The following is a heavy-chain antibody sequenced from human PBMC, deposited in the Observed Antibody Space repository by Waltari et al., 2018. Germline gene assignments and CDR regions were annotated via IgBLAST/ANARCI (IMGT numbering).Heavy chain of an antibody. CDR3: ARLDYYDSSGYYYYYYGMDV. V-gene: IGHV4-4*02. Sequence: QVQLQESGPGLVKPSGTLSLTCAVSGGSISSSNWWSWVRQPPGKGREWIGEIYHSGSTNSNPSLKSRVTISVDKSKNQFSLKLSSVTAADTAVYYCARLDYYDSSGYYYYYYGMDVWGQGTTVTVSS. D-gene: IGHD3-22*01. J-gene: IGHJ6*02. CDR2: IYHSGST. CDR1: GGSISSSNW.